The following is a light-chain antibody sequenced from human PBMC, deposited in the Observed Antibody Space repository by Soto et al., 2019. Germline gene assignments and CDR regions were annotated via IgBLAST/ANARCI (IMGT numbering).Light chain of an antibody. CDR3: QTWGSGIVV. V-gene: IGLV4-69*01. CDR1: SRHSSYA. Sequence: QSVLTQSPSASASLGASVKLTCTLSSRHSSYAIAWHQQQPEKGPRYLMKLNSDGSHSKGDGIPDRFSGSSSGAERYLTISSLQSEDEADYYCQTWGSGIVVFGGGTKLTVL. J-gene: IGLJ2*01. CDR2: LNSDGSH.